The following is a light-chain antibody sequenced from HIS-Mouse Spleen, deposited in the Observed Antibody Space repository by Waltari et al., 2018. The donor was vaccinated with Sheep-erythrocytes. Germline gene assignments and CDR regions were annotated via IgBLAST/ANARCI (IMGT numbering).Light chain of an antibody. CDR3: CSYAGSSTPWV. CDR2: EGS. V-gene: IGLV2-23*01. CDR1: SSAVGSYNP. J-gene: IGLJ3*02. Sequence: QSALTQPASVSGSPGQSITISCTGTSSAVGSYNPFSWYQQHPGKAPKLMIYEGSKRPSGVSNRFSGSKAGNTASLTISGLQAEDEADYYCCSYAGSSTPWVFGGGTKLTVL.